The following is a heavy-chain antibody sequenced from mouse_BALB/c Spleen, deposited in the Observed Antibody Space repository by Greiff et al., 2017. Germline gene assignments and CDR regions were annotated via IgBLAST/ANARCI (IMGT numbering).Heavy chain of an antibody. CDR1: GFNIKDTY. CDR3: ARGSTWFAY. J-gene: IGHJ3*01. V-gene: IGHV14-3*02. CDR2: IDPANGNT. D-gene: IGHD1-1*02. Sequence: EVKLEESGAELVKPGASVKLSCTASGFNIKDTYMHWVKQRPEQGLEWIGRIDPANGNTKYDPKFQGKATITADTSSNTAYLQLSSLTSEDTAVYYCARGSTWFAYWGQGTLVTVSA.